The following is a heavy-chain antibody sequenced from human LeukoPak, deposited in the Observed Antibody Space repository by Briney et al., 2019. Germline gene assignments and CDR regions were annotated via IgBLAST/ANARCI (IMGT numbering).Heavy chain of an antibody. V-gene: IGHV4-38-2*02. CDR1: GYSISSGYY. J-gene: IGHJ4*02. D-gene: IGHD2-15*01. Sequence: SETLSLTCAVSGYSISSGYYWGWIRPPPGKGLEWIGSIYHSGSTYYNPSLKSRVTISVDTSKNQFSLKLSSVTAADTAVYYCAREVVVVVAARGAFDYWGQGTPVTVSS. CDR3: AREVVVVVAARGAFDY. CDR2: IYHSGST.